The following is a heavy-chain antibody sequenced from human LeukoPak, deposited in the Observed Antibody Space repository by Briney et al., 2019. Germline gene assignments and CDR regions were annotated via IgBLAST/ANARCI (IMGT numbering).Heavy chain of an antibody. CDR2: INHSGST. CDR3: ARAVLMVYES. CDR1: GGSFSGYY. Sequence: SETLSLTCAVYGGSFSGYYWSWIRQPPGKGLEWIGEINHSGSTNYNPSLKSRVTISVDTSKNQFSLKLSSVTAADTAVYYCARAVLMVYESWGQGTLVTVSS. V-gene: IGHV4-34*01. J-gene: IGHJ5*02. D-gene: IGHD2-8*01.